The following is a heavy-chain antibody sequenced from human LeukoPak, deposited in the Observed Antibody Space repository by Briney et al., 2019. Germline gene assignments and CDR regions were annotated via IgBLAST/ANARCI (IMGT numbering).Heavy chain of an antibody. J-gene: IGHJ4*02. CDR1: GFTFSSAW. CDR3: TRYRSLTGVAD. V-gene: IGHV3-15*01. D-gene: IGHD1-20*01. Sequence: GGSLRLSCEASGFTFSSAWMSWVRQGPGKGLEWVGRSRGKADGGIIDYAAPVKGRFTIPRDESKNTLFLQMSSLKTEDTAVYFCTRYRSLTGVADWGQGTLVTVSS. CDR2: SRGKADGGII.